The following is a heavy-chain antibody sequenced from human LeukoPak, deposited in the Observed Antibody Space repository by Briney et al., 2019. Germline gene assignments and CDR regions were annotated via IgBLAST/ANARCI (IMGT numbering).Heavy chain of an antibody. CDR1: GFTFSSYG. CDR3: ARDYTMVRGALRD. V-gene: IGHV3-30*03. D-gene: IGHD3-10*01. CDR2: ISYDGSNK. J-gene: IGHJ4*02. Sequence: PGGSLRLSCAASGFTFSSYGMHWVRQAPGKGLEWVAVISYDGSNKYYADSVKGRFTISRDNSKDTLYLQMNSLRAEDTAVYYCARDYTMVRGALRDWGQGTLVTVSS.